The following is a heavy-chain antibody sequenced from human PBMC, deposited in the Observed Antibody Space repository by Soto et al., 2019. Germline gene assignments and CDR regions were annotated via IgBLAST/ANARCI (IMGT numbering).Heavy chain of an antibody. CDR3: ARDRFDYGPSHSFDI. CDR2: ISSSSSTI. CDR1: GFTFSSYS. D-gene: IGHD4-17*01. Sequence: EVQLVESGGGLVQPGGSLRLSCAASGFTFSSYSMNWVRQAPGKGLEWVSYISSSSSTIYYADSVKGRFTISRDNAKNPLYLKMTGLRPENTSVYYCARDRFDYGPSHSFDIWGQGTMVPVSS. J-gene: IGHJ3*02. V-gene: IGHV3-48*01.